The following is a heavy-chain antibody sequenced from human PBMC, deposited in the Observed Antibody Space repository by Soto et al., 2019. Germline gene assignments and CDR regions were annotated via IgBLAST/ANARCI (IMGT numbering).Heavy chain of an antibody. CDR1: GFTFSRYS. V-gene: IGHV3-21*01. Sequence: SCAASGFTFSRYSMNWVRQAPGKGLEWVSYISSSSSCIYYADSVKGRLTISRDNAKNSLYLQMNSLRAEDTAVYYCARRVEYCSSTSCYEWNYGTDVWGRGTTVTVSS. CDR3: ARRVEYCSSTSCYEWNYGTDV. CDR2: ISSSSSCI. D-gene: IGHD2-2*01. J-gene: IGHJ6*02.